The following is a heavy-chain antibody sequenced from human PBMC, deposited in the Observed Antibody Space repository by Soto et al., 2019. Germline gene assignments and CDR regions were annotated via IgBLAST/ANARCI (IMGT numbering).Heavy chain of an antibody. CDR2: ISYDGSNK. D-gene: IGHD1-26*01. J-gene: IGHJ6*02. CDR3: AREWELPRGRYGMDV. V-gene: IGHV3-30-3*01. Sequence: QVQLVESGGGVVQPGRSLRLSCAASGFTFSSYAMHWVRQAPGKGLEWVAVISYDGSNKYYADSVKGRFTISRDNSKNTLYLQMNSLRAEDTAVYYCAREWELPRGRYGMDVWGQGTTVTVSS. CDR1: GFTFSSYA.